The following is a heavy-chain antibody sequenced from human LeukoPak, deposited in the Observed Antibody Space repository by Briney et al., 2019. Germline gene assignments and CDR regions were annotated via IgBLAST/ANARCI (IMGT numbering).Heavy chain of an antibody. CDR3: ARGQLGPTSAPFDT. D-gene: IGHD6-13*01. Sequence: ASVKVSCKPSGYTFIEYYLHWVRQTPGQAFEYMGIVNPAGGSTSYHHNFQGRVTMTREAPTTTIYMELRNLTPDDTAVYYCARGQLGPTSAPFDTWGQGTLVTVSS. V-gene: IGHV1-46*01. J-gene: IGHJ4*02. CDR1: GYTFIEYY. CDR2: VNPAGGST.